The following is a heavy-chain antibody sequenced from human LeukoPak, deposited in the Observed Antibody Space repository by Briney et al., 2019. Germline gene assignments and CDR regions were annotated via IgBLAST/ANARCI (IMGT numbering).Heavy chain of an antibody. J-gene: IGHJ4*02. Sequence: GGSLRVSCAASGFTFSSYWMSWVRQAPGKGLEWVANIKQDGSEKYYVDSVKGRFTISRDNAKNSLYLQMNSLRAEDTAVYYCARDGFGELLGEVFDYWGQGTLVTVSS. V-gene: IGHV3-7*03. CDR2: IKQDGSEK. CDR1: GFTFSSYW. D-gene: IGHD3-10*01. CDR3: ARDGFGELLGEVFDY.